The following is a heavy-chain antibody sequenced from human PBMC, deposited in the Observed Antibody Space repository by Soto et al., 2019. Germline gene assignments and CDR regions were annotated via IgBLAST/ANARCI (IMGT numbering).Heavy chain of an antibody. V-gene: IGHV4-31*03. J-gene: IGHJ5*02. D-gene: IGHD5-18*01. Sequence: PSETLSLTCTVSGGSISSGGYYWSWIRQHPGKGLEWIGYIYYSGSTNYNPSLKSRVTISVDTSKNQFSLKLSSVTAADTAVYYCARGRVDTAMVTNRWFDPWGQGPLVTVSS. CDR2: IYYSGST. CDR3: ARGRVDTAMVTNRWFDP. CDR1: GGSISSGGYY.